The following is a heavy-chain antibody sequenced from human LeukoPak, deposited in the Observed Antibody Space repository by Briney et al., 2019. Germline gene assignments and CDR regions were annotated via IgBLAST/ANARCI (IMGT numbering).Heavy chain of an antibody. J-gene: IGHJ5*02. CDR1: GGSISNYY. D-gene: IGHD2-2*01. V-gene: IGHV4-59*01. CDR3: ARAVAPAAQYTCFDP. Sequence: PSETLSLTCTVSGGSISNYYWSWIRQSPGKGLEWIGYIYYSGSTHYNPSLKSRVTISVDTSKNQFSLKVSSVTAADTAVYYCARAVAPAAQYTCFDPWGQGTLVTVSS. CDR2: IYYSGST.